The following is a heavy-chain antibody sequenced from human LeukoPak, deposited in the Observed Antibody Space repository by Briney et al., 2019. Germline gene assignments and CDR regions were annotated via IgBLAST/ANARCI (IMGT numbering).Heavy chain of an antibody. CDR2: IDPSDSYT. Sequence: GESLQISCKGSGYIFTSYWISWVRQLPGKGLEWMGRIDPSDSYTNYSPSFQGHVTISADKSISTAYLQWSSLKASDTAMYYCARHGFGELLSTRHNWFDPWGQGTLVTVSS. CDR3: ARHGFGELLSTRHNWFDP. CDR1: GYIFTSYW. D-gene: IGHD3-10*01. V-gene: IGHV5-10-1*01. J-gene: IGHJ5*02.